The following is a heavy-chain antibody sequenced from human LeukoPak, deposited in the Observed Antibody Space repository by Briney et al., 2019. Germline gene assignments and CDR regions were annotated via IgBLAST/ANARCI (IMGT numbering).Heavy chain of an antibody. Sequence: SETLSLTCTVSGGSISSGGYYWSWIRQHPGKGLEWIGYIYYSGSTYYNPSLKSRVTISVDTSKNQFSLKLSSVTAADTAVYYCARVRRYYGSGSYFLVRGMDVWGQGTTVTVSS. CDR2: IYYSGST. D-gene: IGHD3-10*01. V-gene: IGHV4-31*03. J-gene: IGHJ6*02. CDR3: ARVRRYYGSGSYFLVRGMDV. CDR1: GGSISSGGYY.